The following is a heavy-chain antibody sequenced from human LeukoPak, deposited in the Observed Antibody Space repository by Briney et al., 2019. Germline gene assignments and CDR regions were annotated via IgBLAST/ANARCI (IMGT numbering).Heavy chain of an antibody. J-gene: IGHJ6*02. Sequence: GGSLRLSCAASGFTFSSYGMHWVRQAPGKGLEWVAFIRYDGSNKYYADSVKGRFTISRDNSKNTLYLQMNSLRAEDTAVYYCAKGPTVTAVRYYYYYYGMDVWGQGTTVTVSS. CDR1: GFTFSSYG. CDR2: IRYDGSNK. CDR3: AKGPTVTAVRYYYYYYGMDV. V-gene: IGHV3-30*02. D-gene: IGHD4-17*01.